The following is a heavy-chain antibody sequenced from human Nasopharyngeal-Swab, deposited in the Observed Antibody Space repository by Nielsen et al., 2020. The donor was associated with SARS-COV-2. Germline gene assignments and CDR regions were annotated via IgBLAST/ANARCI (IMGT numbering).Heavy chain of an antibody. CDR2: IHYSGST. J-gene: IGHJ6*02. CDR3: AREQRGGDFWTRHYYNGMDV. Sequence: SGTLSLTCAISGGSISSYYWSWIRQPPGKGLEWIGCIHYSGSTYYNPSLKSRVTMAVDTSNNQFSLKVTSVTAADTAVYYCAREQRGGDFWTRHYYNGMDVWGQGTTVTVSS. D-gene: IGHD3/OR15-3a*01. CDR1: GGSISSYY. V-gene: IGHV4-59*13.